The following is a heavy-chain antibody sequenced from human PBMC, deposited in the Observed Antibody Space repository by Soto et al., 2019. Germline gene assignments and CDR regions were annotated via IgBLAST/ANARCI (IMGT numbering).Heavy chain of an antibody. J-gene: IGHJ6*02. CDR2: ISYDGSNK. CDR3: AKDLITMVRGTYYYGMDV. CDR1: GFTFSSYG. V-gene: IGHV3-30*18. D-gene: IGHD3-10*01. Sequence: GGSLRLSCAASGFTFSSYGMHWVRQAPGKGLEWVAVISYDGSNKYYADSVKGRFTISRDNSKNTLYLQMNSLRAEDTAVYYCAKDLITMVRGTYYYGMDVWGQGTTVTVSS.